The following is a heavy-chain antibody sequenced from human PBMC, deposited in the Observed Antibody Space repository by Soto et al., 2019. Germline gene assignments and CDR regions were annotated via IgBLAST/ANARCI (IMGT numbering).Heavy chain of an antibody. J-gene: IGHJ6*03. Sequence: HVTLKESGPVLVKPTETLTLTCTVSGFSLSNGKVGVSWIRQPPGKALEWLAHIFSNDEKSYRTSLTSRLTISEDTSTSQVVLTVTNVDPVDTATYYCARILFGRSVAGGYFYMDVWGKGTTVTVSS. D-gene: IGHD6-19*01. CDR2: IFSNDEK. CDR3: ARILFGRSVAGGYFYMDV. CDR1: GFSLSNGKVG. V-gene: IGHV2-26*01.